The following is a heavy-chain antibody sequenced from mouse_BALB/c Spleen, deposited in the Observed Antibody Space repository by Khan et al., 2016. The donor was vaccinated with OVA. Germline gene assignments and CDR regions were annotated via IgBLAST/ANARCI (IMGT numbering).Heavy chain of an antibody. CDR1: GYTFTNYG. CDR3: ARDYGYAY. J-gene: IGHJ3*01. D-gene: IGHD1-2*01. V-gene: IGHV9-3-1*01. Sequence: QIQLVQSGPELKKPGETVKISCKASGYTFTNYGMNWVKRAPGKGLKWMGWINTYTGEPTYADDFKGRFAFSLETSASTAYLQINNLKNEETATYFCARDYGYAYWGQGTLVTVSA. CDR2: INTYTGEP.